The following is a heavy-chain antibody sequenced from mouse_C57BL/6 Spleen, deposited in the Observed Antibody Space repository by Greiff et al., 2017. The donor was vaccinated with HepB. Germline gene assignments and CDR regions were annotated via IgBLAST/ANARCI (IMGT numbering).Heavy chain of an antibody. V-gene: IGHV3-6*01. D-gene: IGHD1-1*01. J-gene: IGHJ3*01. CDR3: AREGYYGSGGFAY. CDR1: GYSITSGYY. Sequence: ESGPGLVKPSQSLSLTCSVTGYSITSGYYWNWMRQFPGNKLEWMGYISYDGSNNYNPSLKNRISFTRDTSKNQFFLKFNSVTTEDTATYYCAREGYYGSGGFAYWGQGTLVTVSA. CDR2: ISYDGSN.